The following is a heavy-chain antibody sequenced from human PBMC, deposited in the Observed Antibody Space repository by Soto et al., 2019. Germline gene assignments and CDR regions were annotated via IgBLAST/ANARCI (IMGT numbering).Heavy chain of an antibody. V-gene: IGHV4-59*01. CDR3: ARDTRNYDYVWGSYRSQDYYYYGMDV. J-gene: IGHJ6*02. D-gene: IGHD3-16*02. Sequence: SETLSLTCTVSGGSISSYYWSWIRQPPGKGLEWVGYIYYSGSTNYNPSLKSRVTISVDTSKNQFSLKLSSVTAADTAVYYCARDTRNYDYVWGSYRSQDYYYYGMDVWGQGTTVTVSS. CDR2: IYYSGST. CDR1: GGSISSYY.